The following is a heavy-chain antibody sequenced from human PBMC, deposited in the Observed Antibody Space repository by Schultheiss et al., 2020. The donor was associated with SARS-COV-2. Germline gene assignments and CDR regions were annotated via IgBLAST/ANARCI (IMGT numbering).Heavy chain of an antibody. CDR3: AKDRSRWGSRVNDY. D-gene: IGHD2-21*01. Sequence: GGSLRLSCAASGFTVSSNYMSWVRQAPGKELEWVSVIYSGGSTYYADSVKGRFTISRDNSKNTLYLQMNSLRAEDTAVYYCAKDRSRWGSRVNDYWGQGTLVTVSS. CDR2: IYSGGST. V-gene: IGHV3-66*01. J-gene: IGHJ4*02. CDR1: GFTVSSNY.